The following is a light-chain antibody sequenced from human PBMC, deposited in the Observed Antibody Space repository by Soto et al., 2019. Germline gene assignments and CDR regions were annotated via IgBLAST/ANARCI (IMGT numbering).Light chain of an antibody. CDR3: QQYKAYPYT. V-gene: IGKV1-5*01. J-gene: IGKJ2*01. CDR2: DAS. CDR1: QSISSW. Sequence: DIKMRQAPATLSASVEDRVTIACRASQSISSWLAWYQQKPGKAPKLLIYDASSLESGVPSRFSGSGSGTEFTLTISSLQPDDFATYYCQQYKAYPYTSDQGTKVDI.